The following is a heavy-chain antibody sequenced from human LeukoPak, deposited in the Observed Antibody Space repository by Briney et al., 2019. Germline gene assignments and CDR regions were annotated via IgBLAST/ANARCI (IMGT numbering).Heavy chain of an antibody. Sequence: SETLSLTCTVSGGSISSSSYYWGWIRQPPGKGLEWIGSIYYSGSTYYNPSLKSRVTISVDTSKKQFSLRLSSVTAADTAVYYCARSYDSSGYLYYYYYMDVWGKGTTVTISS. J-gene: IGHJ6*03. CDR2: IYYSGST. CDR3: ARSYDSSGYLYYYYYMDV. V-gene: IGHV4-39*07. D-gene: IGHD3-22*01. CDR1: GGSISSSSYY.